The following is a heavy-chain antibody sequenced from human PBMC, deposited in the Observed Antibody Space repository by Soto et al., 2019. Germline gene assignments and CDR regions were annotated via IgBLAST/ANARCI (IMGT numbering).Heavy chain of an antibody. D-gene: IGHD2-2*01. CDR1: GYTFTSYG. V-gene: IGHV1-18*01. CDR3: ARDSPKSIVVVPAARYNWFDP. J-gene: IGHJ5*02. CDR2: ISAYNGNT. Sequence: ASVKVSCKASGYTFTSYGISWVRQAPGQGLEWMGWISAYNGNTNYAQKLQGRVTMTTDTSTSTAYMELRSLRSDDTAVYYCARDSPKSIVVVPAARYNWFDPWGQGTLVTVSS.